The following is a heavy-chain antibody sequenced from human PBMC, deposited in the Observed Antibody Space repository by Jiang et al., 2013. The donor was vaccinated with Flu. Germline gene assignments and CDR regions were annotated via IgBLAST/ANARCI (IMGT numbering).Heavy chain of an antibody. CDR3: AKDRGYSGYDLDY. Sequence: RLSCAASGFTSVAMACTGSARLQGKGLEWVAVISYDGSNKYYADSVKGRFTISRDNSKNTLYLQMNSLRAEDTAVYYCAKDRGYSGYDLDYWGQGTLVTVSS. CDR2: ISYDGSNK. D-gene: IGHD5-12*01. CDR1: GFTSVAMA. V-gene: IGHV3-30*18. J-gene: IGHJ4*02.